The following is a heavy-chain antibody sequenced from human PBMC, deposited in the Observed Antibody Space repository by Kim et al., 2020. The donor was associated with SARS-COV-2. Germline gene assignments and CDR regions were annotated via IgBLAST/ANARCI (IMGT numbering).Heavy chain of an antibody. Sequence: SRVTISVDTSKNQFSLKLSSVTAADTAVYYCARGAHCSGGSCYSGSWFDPWGQGTLVTVSS. CDR3: ARGAHCSGGSCYSGSWFDP. V-gene: IGHV4-34*01. J-gene: IGHJ5*02. D-gene: IGHD2-15*01.